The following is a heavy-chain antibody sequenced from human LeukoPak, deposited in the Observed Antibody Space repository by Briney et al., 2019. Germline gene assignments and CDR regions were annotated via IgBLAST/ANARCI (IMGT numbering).Heavy chain of an antibody. V-gene: IGHV3-48*02. CDR3: ARGFYTYYYDSSGYYAFDY. D-gene: IGHD3-22*01. J-gene: IGHJ4*02. CDR2: ISSSSSTI. Sequence: GGSLRLSCAASGFTFSSYSMDWVRQAPGKGLEWVSYISSSSSTIYYADSVKGRFTISRDNAKNSLYLQMNSLRDEDTAVYYCARGFYTYYYDSSGYYAFDYWGQGTLVTVSS. CDR1: GFTFSSYS.